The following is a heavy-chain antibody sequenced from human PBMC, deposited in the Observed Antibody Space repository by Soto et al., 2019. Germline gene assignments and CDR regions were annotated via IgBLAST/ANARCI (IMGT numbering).Heavy chain of an antibody. V-gene: IGHV1-8*01. Sequence: QVQLVQSGAEVTKPGASVKVSCKASGYTFTSYDINWVRQATGQGLEWMGWMSPNSGATGYAQKFQGRVTMTRDTSISTVYMELSNLRSEDTAIYDCARGVDAGVDVWGQGSTVTVSS. CDR1: GYTFTSYD. CDR2: MSPNSGAT. J-gene: IGHJ6*02. D-gene: IGHD1-1*01. CDR3: ARGVDAGVDV.